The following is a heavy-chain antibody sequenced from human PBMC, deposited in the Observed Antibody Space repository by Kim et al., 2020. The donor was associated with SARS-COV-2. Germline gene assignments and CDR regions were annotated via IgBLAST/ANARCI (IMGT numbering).Heavy chain of an antibody. Sequence: NPSLKSRVTISVDKSKSQFSLKLSSVTAADTAVYYCARSYYYDSSDAFDIWGQGTMVTVSS. CDR3: ARSYYYDSSDAFDI. V-gene: IGHV4-4*02. D-gene: IGHD3-22*01. J-gene: IGHJ3*02.